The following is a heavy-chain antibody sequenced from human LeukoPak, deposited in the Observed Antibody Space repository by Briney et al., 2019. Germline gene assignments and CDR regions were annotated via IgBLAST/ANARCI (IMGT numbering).Heavy chain of an antibody. J-gene: IGHJ4*02. CDR2: VNYSGST. D-gene: IGHD3-9*01. V-gene: IGHV4-34*01. CDR3: ARAREGVLRYFARHYYFDY. Sequence: SETLSLTCAVSGGSLSEFYWNWIRQSPVKGLEWIGEVNYSGSTAYNPSLKSRVTISVDASKNQFSLKLSSVTAADTAVYYCARAREGVLRYFARHYYFDYWGQGTLVTVSS. CDR1: GGSLSEFY.